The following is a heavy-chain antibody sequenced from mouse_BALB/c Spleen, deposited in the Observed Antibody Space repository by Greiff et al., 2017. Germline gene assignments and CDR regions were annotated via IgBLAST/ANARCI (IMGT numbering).Heavy chain of an antibody. CDR3: ARGDYYGSSYAYWYFDV. Sequence: VQLQQSGPGLVKPSQSLSLTCTVTGYSITSDYAWNWIRQFPGNKLEWMGYISYSGSTSYNPSLKSRISITRDTSKNQFFLQLNSVTTEDTATYYCARGDYYGSSYAYWYFDVWGAGTTVTVSS. CDR2: ISYSGST. CDR1: GYSITSDYA. V-gene: IGHV3-2*02. D-gene: IGHD1-1*01. J-gene: IGHJ1*01.